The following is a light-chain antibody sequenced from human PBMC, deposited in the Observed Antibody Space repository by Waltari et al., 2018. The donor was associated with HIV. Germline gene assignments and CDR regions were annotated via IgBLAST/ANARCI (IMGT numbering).Light chain of an antibody. CDR2: RNN. V-gene: IGLV1-47*01. Sequence: QSVLTQPPSASGTPGQTVTISCSGSSSNIGGNYVYWYQRLPGTAPKLLIYRNNRLPSGVPDRFSGSKSGTSASLAISGLRSEDEADYYCASWDDSLSGWVFGGGTKVTVL. CDR3: ASWDDSLSGWV. J-gene: IGLJ3*02. CDR1: SSNIGGNY.